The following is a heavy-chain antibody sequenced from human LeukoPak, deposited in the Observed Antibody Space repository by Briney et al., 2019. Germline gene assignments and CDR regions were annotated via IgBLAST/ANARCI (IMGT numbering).Heavy chain of an antibody. Sequence: GGSLRLSCAASGFTFSSYAMNWVRQAPGKGLEWVSAISGSGGKTYYAGSVKGRFTISRDNSKNTLYLDMNRLRGEDTAVYYCAKLRWLAHGLIDYWGQGTLVTVSS. D-gene: IGHD6-19*01. CDR3: AKLRWLAHGLIDY. V-gene: IGHV3-23*01. CDR1: GFTFSSYA. CDR2: ISGSGGKT. J-gene: IGHJ4*02.